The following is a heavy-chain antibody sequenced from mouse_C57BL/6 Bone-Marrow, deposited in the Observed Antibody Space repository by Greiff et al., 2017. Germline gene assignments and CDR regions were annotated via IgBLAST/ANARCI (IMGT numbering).Heavy chain of an antibody. CDR3: ARRSGITTVVGYAMDY. CDR1: GYTFTSFW. Sequence: VQLQQPGAELVKPGASVKLSCKASGYTFTSFWMHWVKQRPGRGLEWIGRIDPNSGGTKYNEKFKSKATLTVDKPSSTAYMQLSSLTSEDSAVYYCARRSGITTVVGYAMDYWGQGTSVTVSS. D-gene: IGHD1-1*01. V-gene: IGHV1-72*01. CDR2: IDPNSGGT. J-gene: IGHJ4*01.